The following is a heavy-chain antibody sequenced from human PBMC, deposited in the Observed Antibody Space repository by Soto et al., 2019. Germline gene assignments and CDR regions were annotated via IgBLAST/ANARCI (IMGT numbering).Heavy chain of an antibody. CDR2: IYYSGSN. D-gene: IGHD6-6*01. CDR3: AGGSSKSWFDP. V-gene: IGHV4-31*03. J-gene: IGHJ5*02. CDR1: NGSISSSGYY. Sequence: QVQLQESGPGLAKPSQTLSLTCNVSNGSISSSGYYWSWIRQHPGQGLEWIGYIYYSGSNYYKPSLKRRVTRSVDTSKYPFSLKLGSVTAADPDIYYCAGGSSKSWFDPWGQGTLVTVSS.